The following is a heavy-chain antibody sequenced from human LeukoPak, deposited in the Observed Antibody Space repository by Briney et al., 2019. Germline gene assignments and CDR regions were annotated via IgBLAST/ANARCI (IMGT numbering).Heavy chain of an antibody. V-gene: IGHV3-30-3*01. D-gene: IGHD2-2*02. Sequence: PGGSLRLSCAASGFTFSSYAMHWVRQAPGRGLEWVAVISYDGSNKYYADSVKGRFTISRDKAKNSLYLQMNSLRAEDTGVYCCTRGQYCSGTNCYIPYHFYFYMDVWGKGTTVTVSS. CDR1: GFTFSSYA. J-gene: IGHJ6*03. CDR2: ISYDGSNK. CDR3: TRGQYCSGTNCYIPYHFYFYMDV.